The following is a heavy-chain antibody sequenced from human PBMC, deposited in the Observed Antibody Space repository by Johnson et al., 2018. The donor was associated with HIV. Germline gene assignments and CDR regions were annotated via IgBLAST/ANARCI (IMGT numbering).Heavy chain of an antibody. CDR1: GFNFSSYG. V-gene: IGHV3-30*19. D-gene: IGHD4-17*01. Sequence: QMQLVESGGGVVQPGRSLRLSCAASGFNFSSYGMHWVRQAPGKGLEWVAVISYDGSNKYYADSVKGRFTISRDNSKNTLYLQMNSLRAEDTAVYYCAREVAGDYGDSPGAFDIWGQWTMVTVSS. CDR3: AREVAGDYGDSPGAFDI. J-gene: IGHJ3*02. CDR2: ISYDGSNK.